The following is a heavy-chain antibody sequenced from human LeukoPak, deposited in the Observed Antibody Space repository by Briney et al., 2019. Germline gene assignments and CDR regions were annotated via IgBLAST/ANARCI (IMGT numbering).Heavy chain of an antibody. J-gene: IGHJ6*02. V-gene: IGHV4-59*01. CDR1: GGSISSYY. D-gene: IGHD3-22*01. CDR3: ARDTHSHYYDSSGYYYYYYGMDV. CDR2: IYHSGST. Sequence: SETLSLTCTVSGGSISSYYWSWIRQPPGKGLEWIGYIYHSGSTNYNPSLKSRVTISVDTSKNQFSLKLSSVTAADTAVYYCARDTHSHYYDSSGYYYYYYGMDVWGQGTTVTVSS.